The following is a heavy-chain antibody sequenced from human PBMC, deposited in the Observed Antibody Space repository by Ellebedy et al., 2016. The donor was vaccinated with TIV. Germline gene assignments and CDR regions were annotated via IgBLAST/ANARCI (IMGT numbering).Heavy chain of an antibody. CDR3: ARGSYYDILTGYYYYGMDV. CDR1: AGSISSGGYY. J-gene: IGHJ6*02. Sequence: SETLSLXXTVSAGSISSGGYYWSWIRQHPGKGLEWIGYIYYSGSTYYNPSLKSRVTISVDTSKNQFSLKLSSVTAADTAVYYCARGSYYDILTGYYYYGMDVWGQGTTVTVSS. V-gene: IGHV4-31*03. CDR2: IYYSGST. D-gene: IGHD3-9*01.